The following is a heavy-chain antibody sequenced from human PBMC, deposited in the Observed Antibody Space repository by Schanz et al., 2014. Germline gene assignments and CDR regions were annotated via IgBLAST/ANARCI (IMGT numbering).Heavy chain of an antibody. V-gene: IGHV3-23*04. CDR2: ISGSGGDT. J-gene: IGHJ4*02. D-gene: IGHD2-21*01. CDR1: GFTVDSNY. Sequence: DVQVVESGGDLVQPGGSLRLSCAASGFTVDSNYMSWVRQAPGKGLEWVSAISGSGGDTYYADSVKGRFTISRDNSKNTLYLQMNSLRAEDTAVYYCAKGQLLSYYFDYWGQGTLVTVSS. CDR3: AKGQLLSYYFDY.